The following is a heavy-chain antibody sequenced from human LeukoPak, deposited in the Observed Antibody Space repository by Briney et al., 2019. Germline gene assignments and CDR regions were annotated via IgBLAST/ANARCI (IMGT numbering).Heavy chain of an antibody. D-gene: IGHD1-26*01. CDR1: GFTFSGSA. CDR2: IDKKDKGYATAT. V-gene: IGHV3-73*01. Sequence: GGSLRLSCAASGFTFSGSAIHWVRQSSGKGLEWVGQIDKKDKGYATATAYAASVKGRFTISSDDSINTAYLQMKSLKTVDTALYYCTRDSGTYNWFDPWGQGTLVTVSS. J-gene: IGHJ5*02. CDR3: TRDSGTYNWFDP.